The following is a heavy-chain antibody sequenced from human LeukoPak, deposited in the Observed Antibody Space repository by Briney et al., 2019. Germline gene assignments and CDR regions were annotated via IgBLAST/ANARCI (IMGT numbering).Heavy chain of an antibody. J-gene: IGHJ4*02. CDR3: ARDQSYYGSGSYYNVLDY. CDR1: GFTFSSYS. D-gene: IGHD3-10*01. CDR2: ISSSSSYI. Sequence: GGSLRLSCAASGFTFSSYSINWVRQAPGKGLEWVSSISSSSSYIYYADSVKGRFTISRDNAKNSLYLQMNSLRAEDTAVYYCARDQSYYGSGSYYNVLDYWGQGTLVTVSS. V-gene: IGHV3-21*01.